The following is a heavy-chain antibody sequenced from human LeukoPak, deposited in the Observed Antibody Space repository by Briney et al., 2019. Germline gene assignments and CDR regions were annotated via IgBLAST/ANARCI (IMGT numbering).Heavy chain of an antibody. Sequence: SETLSLTCTVSGGSISSSSYYWGWISQPPGKGLEWIGSIYYCGSTYYNPSLKSRATISVDTSKTQFSLELSSVSAADTAVYYCARQQYYYYSSGLDAFDIWRQGTMVTVSS. CDR1: GGSISSSSYY. CDR3: ARQQYYYYSSGLDAFDI. V-gene: IGHV4-39*01. J-gene: IGHJ3*02. CDR2: IYYCGST. D-gene: IGHD3-22*01.